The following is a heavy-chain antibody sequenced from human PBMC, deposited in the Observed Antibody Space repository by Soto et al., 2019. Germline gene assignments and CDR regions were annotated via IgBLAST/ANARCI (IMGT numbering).Heavy chain of an antibody. CDR1: GGSIDSGDYY. Sequence: PSENLSLTCTLSGGSIDSGDYYWSWIRQPAGKGLEWIGRIYTSGSTNYNPSLKSRVTMSVDTSKNQFSLKLSSVTAADTAVYYCARACSSNSCYDVFDYWGQGTLVTVSS. D-gene: IGHD2-2*01. J-gene: IGHJ4*02. CDR2: IYTSGST. V-gene: IGHV4-61*02. CDR3: ARACSSNSCYDVFDY.